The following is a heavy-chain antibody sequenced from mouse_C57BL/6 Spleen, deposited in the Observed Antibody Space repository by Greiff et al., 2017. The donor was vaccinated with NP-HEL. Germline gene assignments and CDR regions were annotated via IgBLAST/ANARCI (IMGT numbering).Heavy chain of an antibody. J-gene: IGHJ3*01. CDR3: ARADSRAWFAY. D-gene: IGHD3-3*01. CDR1: GYTFTSYG. V-gene: IGHV1-81*01. CDR2: IYPRSGNT. Sequence: VKLVESGAELARPGASVKLSCKASGYTFTSYGISWVKQRTGQGLEWIGEIYPRSGNTYYNEKFKGKATLTADKSSSTAYMELRSLTSEDSAVYFCARADSRAWFAYWGQGTLVTVSA.